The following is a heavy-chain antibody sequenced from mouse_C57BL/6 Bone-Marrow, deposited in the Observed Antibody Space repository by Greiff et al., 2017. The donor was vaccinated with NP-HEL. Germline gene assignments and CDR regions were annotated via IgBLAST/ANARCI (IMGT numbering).Heavy chain of an antibody. Sequence: VQLQQPGAELVKPGASVKMSCKASGYTFTSYWITWVKQRPGQGLEWIGDIYPGSGSTNYNEKFKSKATLTVDTSSSKAYMQLSSLTSEDSAVYYCARRLLEYYYAMDYWGQGTSVTVSS. CDR1: GYTFTSYW. J-gene: IGHJ4*01. V-gene: IGHV1-55*01. CDR2: IYPGSGST. CDR3: ARRLLEYYYAMDY. D-gene: IGHD2-13*01.